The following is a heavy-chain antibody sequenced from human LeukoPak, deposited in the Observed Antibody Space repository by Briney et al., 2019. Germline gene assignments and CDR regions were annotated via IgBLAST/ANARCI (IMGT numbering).Heavy chain of an antibody. D-gene: IGHD6-19*01. V-gene: IGHV1-24*01. CDR3: AKVRGLDDAFDI. Sequence: GASVKVSCKASGYTFNNYGISWVRQAPGKGLEWMGGFDPEDGETIYAQKFQTRVTMTEDTSTDTAYMELSSLRSEDTAIYYCAKVRGLDDAFDIWGQGTMVTVSS. J-gene: IGHJ3*02. CDR2: FDPEDGET. CDR1: GYTFNNYG.